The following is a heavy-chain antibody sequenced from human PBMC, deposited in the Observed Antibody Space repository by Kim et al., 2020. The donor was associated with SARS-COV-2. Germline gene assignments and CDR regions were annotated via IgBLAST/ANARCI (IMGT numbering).Heavy chain of an antibody. Sequence: GGSLRLSCAASGFTFSSYAMHWVRQAPGKGREGGAVISYDGSNKYYADSVKGRFTISRDNSKNTLYLQMNSLRAEDTAVYYCARVKGGSYFNAFDIWGQGTMVTVSS. V-gene: IGHV3-30*04. CDR3: ARVKGGSYFNAFDI. D-gene: IGHD1-26*01. CDR1: GFTFSSYA. J-gene: IGHJ3*02. CDR2: ISYDGSNK.